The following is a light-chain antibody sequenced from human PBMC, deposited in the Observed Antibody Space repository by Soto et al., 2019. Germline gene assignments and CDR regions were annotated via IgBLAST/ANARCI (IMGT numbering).Light chain of an antibody. CDR1: QGISRF. V-gene: IGKV1-16*01. Sequence: DNRIKQSPSSLSASVGDRDTITCRASQGISRFLAWFQQKPGKAPKSLIYDASTLQSGVSSRFSGSGSDTHFTLTISSLQPEDFATYYCQQYHSYPASFGQGTKVEIK. J-gene: IGKJ1*01. CDR2: DAS. CDR3: QQYHSYPAS.